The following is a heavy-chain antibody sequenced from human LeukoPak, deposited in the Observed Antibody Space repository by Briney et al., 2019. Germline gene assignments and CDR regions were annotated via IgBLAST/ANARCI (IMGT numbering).Heavy chain of an antibody. CDR3: ARYYDFWSGYGFDY. D-gene: IGHD3-3*01. CDR2: IKQDGSEK. V-gene: IGHV3-7*01. Sequence: GGSLRLSCAASGFTFSSYWMSWVRQAPGKGLEGVANIKQDGSEKYYVDSVKGRFTISRDNAKNSLYLQMNSLRAEDTAVYYCARYYDFWSGYGFDYWGQGTLVTVSS. J-gene: IGHJ4*02. CDR1: GFTFSSYW.